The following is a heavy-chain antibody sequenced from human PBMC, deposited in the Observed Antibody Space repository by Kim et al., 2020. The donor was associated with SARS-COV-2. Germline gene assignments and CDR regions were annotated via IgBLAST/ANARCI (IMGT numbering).Heavy chain of an antibody. CDR1: GYTFTGYY. CDR2: INPNSGGT. CDR3: AGDPRRKAYCSSTSCALDY. J-gene: IGHJ4*02. V-gene: IGHV1-2*02. D-gene: IGHD2-2*01. Sequence: ASVKVSCKASGYTFTGYYMHWVRQAPGQGLEWMGWINPNSGGTNYAQKFQGRVTMTRDTSISTAYMELSRLRSDDTAVYYCAGDPRRKAYCSSTSCALDYWGQGTLVTVSS.